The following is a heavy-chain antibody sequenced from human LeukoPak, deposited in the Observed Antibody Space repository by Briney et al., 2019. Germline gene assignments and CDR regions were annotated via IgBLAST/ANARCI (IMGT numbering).Heavy chain of an antibody. CDR3: ARDERGVDFGDYQGLPH. CDR1: GGSVSSSDW. CDR2: IHHSGST. V-gene: IGHV4-4*02. D-gene: IGHD4-17*01. J-gene: IGHJ4*02. Sequence: SGTLSLTCAVSGGSVSSSDWWTWVRQPPGKGLEWIGEIHHSGSTNYNPSLKSRVTISVDKSKNQLSLKLSSVTAADTAVYYCARDERGVDFGDYQGLPHWGQGTLVTVSS.